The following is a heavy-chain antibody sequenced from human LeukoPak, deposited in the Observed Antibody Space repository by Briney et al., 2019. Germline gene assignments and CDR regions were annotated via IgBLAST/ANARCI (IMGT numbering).Heavy chain of an antibody. CDR1: GFTLSNYY. V-gene: IGHV3-72*01. Sequence: GGSLRLSCAASGFTLSNYYMDWVRQAPGEGLEWVGRTRNKANSYTTEYAASVKGRFTISRDDSESLLYLQMNSLKTEDTAVYYCARGLRRFDCWGQGTLVTVSS. D-gene: IGHD5-12*01. CDR3: ARGLRRFDC. CDR2: TRNKANSYTT. J-gene: IGHJ4*02.